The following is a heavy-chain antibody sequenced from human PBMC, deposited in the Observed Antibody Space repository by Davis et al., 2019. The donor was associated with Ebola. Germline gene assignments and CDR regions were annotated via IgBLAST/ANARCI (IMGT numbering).Heavy chain of an antibody. CDR1: GYTFTSYA. D-gene: IGHD2-2*01. J-gene: IGHJ4*02. Sequence: AASVKVSCKASGYTFTSYAMNWVRLAPGQGLEWMGGIIPLFGAANYAPKFQGRITITADGSTTTAYMELSRLTYDDTAVYYCARLCSSSCPNDYWGQGTLITVSS. CDR3: ARLCSSSCPNDY. V-gene: IGHV1-69*13. CDR2: IIPLFGAA.